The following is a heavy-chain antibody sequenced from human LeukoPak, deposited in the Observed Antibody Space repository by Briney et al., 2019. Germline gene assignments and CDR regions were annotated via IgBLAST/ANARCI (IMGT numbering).Heavy chain of an antibody. J-gene: IGHJ4*02. D-gene: IGHD7-27*01. Sequence: GGSLRLSCEASPFIFSGHWLNWVRQTPGKGLEWVANINQDGSKIYYVDSVKGRFTISRDNAKTSLYLQMNSLRAEDTAVYFCATGNSLDYWGQGTLVTVSS. V-gene: IGHV3-7*01. CDR2: INQDGSKI. CDR1: PFIFSGHW. CDR3: ATGNSLDY.